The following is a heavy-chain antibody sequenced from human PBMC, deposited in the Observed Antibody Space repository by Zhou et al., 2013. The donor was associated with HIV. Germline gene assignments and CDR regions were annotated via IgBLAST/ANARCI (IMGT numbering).Heavy chain of an antibody. D-gene: IGHD5-12*01. CDR3: ARDEMATPLGYYYMDV. CDR1: GYTFTNYG. CDR2: HNPSGGRP. V-gene: IGHV1-46*01. Sequence: QVQLVQSGAEVKKPGASVKVSCKASGYTFTNYGLSWVRQATGQGLQWMGIHNPSGGRPTSAQRLQDRVAMTRDTSTSTFYMELSSLRSEDTAVYYCARDEMATPLGYYYMDVWGKGTTVTVSS. J-gene: IGHJ6*03.